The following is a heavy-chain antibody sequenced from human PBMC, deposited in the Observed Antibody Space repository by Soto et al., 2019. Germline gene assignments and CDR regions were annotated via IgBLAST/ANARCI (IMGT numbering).Heavy chain of an antibody. CDR1: GFTFSSYW. V-gene: IGHV3-74*01. CDR3: AKQLAQLVIDY. CDR2: INSDGSST. Sequence: PGGSLRLSCAASGFTFSSYWMHWVRQAPGKGLVWVSRINSDGSSTSYADSVKGRFTISRDNAKNTLYLQMNSLRAEDTAVYYCAKQLAQLVIDYWGQGTLVTVSS. D-gene: IGHD6-6*01. J-gene: IGHJ4*02.